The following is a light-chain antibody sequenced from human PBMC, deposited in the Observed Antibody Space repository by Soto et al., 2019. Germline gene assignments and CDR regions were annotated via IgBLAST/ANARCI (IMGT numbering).Light chain of an antibody. V-gene: IGLV2-8*01. CDR2: EVS. CDR3: GAHAGSNTWV. Sequence: QSALTQSPSASGSPGQSVTISCTGTSSDVGGYNFVSWYQQHPGKAPKLMIYEVSKRLSGVPDRFSGSKSGNTASLTVSGLQAEDEADYYCGAHAGSNTWVFGGGTKLTVL. CDR1: SSDVGGYNF. J-gene: IGLJ3*02.